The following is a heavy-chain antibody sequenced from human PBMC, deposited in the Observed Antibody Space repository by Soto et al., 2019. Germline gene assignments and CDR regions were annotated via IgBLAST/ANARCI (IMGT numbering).Heavy chain of an antibody. D-gene: IGHD2-15*01. CDR2: ISYSGGT. CDR1: GGSVSSGSYS. CDR3: ARSPRHSVVTTYYFDY. V-gene: IGHV4-61*01. J-gene: IGHJ4*02. Sequence: DTLSLTCSVSGGSVSSGSYSWSWIRQPPGKGLEWIGYISYSGGTNSNPSLESRVTISVDTSKNQFSLQLTSVTAADTGLYFCARSPRHSVVTTYYFDYWGRGTLVTVSS.